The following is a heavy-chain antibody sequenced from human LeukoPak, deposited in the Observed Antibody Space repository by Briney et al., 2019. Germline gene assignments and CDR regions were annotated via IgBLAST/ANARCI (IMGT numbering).Heavy chain of an antibody. Sequence: ASVKVSCKASGYTFTGYYMHWVRRSPGQGLEWMGWINPNSGGTNYAQKFQGRVAMTRDTSISTAYMELSRLRSDDTAVYYCARGSNDILTGSITQRGAFDIWGQGTMVTVSS. CDR2: INPNSGGT. D-gene: IGHD3-9*01. V-gene: IGHV1-2*02. CDR1: GYTFTGYY. CDR3: ARGSNDILTGSITQRGAFDI. J-gene: IGHJ3*02.